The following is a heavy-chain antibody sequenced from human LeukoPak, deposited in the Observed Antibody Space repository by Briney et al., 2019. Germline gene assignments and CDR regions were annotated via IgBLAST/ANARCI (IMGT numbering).Heavy chain of an antibody. CDR1: GGSISSYY. Sequence: PSETLSLTCTVSGGSISSYYWSWIRQPPGKGLEWIGYIYYSGSTNYNPSLKSRVTISVDTSKNQFSLNLSSVTAADTAVYYSARERAVTTSYYFDYWGQGTLVTVSS. V-gene: IGHV4-59*01. J-gene: IGHJ4*02. CDR2: IYYSGST. D-gene: IGHD4-17*01. CDR3: ARERAVTTSYYFDY.